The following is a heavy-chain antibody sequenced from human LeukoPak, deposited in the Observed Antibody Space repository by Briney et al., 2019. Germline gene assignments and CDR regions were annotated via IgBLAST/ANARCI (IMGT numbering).Heavy chain of an antibody. Sequence: GGSLRLSCAATGFTFSSYAMTWVRQAPGKGLEWVSAISGSSGGTYYADSVKGRFTIFRDNSKNTLYLQMNSLRAEDTAVYYCAKSRDSSVAFDYWGREPWSPSPQ. CDR3: AKSRDSSVAFDY. D-gene: IGHD6-19*01. J-gene: IGHJ4*02. CDR1: GFTFSSYA. CDR2: ISGSSGGT. V-gene: IGHV3-23*01.